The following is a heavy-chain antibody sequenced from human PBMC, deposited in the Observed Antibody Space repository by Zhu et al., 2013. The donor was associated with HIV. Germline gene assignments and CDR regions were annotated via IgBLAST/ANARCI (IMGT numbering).Heavy chain of an antibody. J-gene: IGHJ4*02. Sequence: VQSGGEVKEPGASVKVSCKTSGYTFSDYGISWVRQAPGQGLEWVAWISAYTGNTDSAQKVQGRVTMTTDTSTSTAYMELRSLRFDDTAVYYCARAPPRTTQSSHLDYWGQGTLVTVSS. D-gene: IGHD1-7*01. CDR3: ARAPPRTTQSSHLDY. CDR2: ISAYTGNT. CDR1: GYTFSDYG. V-gene: IGHV1-18*01.